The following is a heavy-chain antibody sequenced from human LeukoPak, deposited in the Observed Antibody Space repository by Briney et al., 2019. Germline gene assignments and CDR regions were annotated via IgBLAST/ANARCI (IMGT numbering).Heavy chain of an antibody. CDR3: VRGDYNYYGMDV. Sequence: GASVKVSCKDSGYTFTSYDINWVRQATGQGLEWMGWMNLNSGNTGYAQNFQGRVTMTRNTSISTAYMELSSLRSEDTAVYYCVRGDYNYYGMDVWGQGTTVTVSS. CDR1: GYTFTSYD. J-gene: IGHJ6*02. CDR2: MNLNSGNT. V-gene: IGHV1-8*01.